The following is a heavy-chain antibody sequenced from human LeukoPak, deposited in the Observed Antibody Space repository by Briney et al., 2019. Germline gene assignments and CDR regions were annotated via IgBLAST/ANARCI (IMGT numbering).Heavy chain of an antibody. CDR2: INHSGST. Sequence: SETLSLTCAVYGGSFSCYYWSWIRQPPGKGLEWIGEINHSGSTNYNPSLKSRVTISVDTSKNQFSLKLSSVTAADTAVYYCARRVKLRTGYTGFDYWGQGTLVTVSS. J-gene: IGHJ4*02. V-gene: IGHV4-34*01. D-gene: IGHD3/OR15-3a*01. CDR3: ARRVKLRTGYTGFDY. CDR1: GGSFSCYY.